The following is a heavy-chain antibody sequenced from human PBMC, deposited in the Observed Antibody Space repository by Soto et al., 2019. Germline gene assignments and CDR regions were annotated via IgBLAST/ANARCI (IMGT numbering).Heavy chain of an antibody. D-gene: IGHD2-15*01. J-gene: IGHJ4*02. Sequence: EVQLVESGGGLVQPGGSLRLSCAAYGFTFSSYWMSWVRQAPGKGLEWVANIKQDGSEKYYVDSVKGRFTISRDNVKNSLYLLMNSLRAEDTAVYYCAKYCYNEGYFDCLGQGTLVTVSS. V-gene: IGHV3-7*01. CDR3: AKYCYNEGYFDC. CDR2: IKQDGSEK. CDR1: GFTFSSYW.